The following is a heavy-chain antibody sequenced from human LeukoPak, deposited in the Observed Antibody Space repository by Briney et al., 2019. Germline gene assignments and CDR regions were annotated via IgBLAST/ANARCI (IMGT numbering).Heavy chain of an antibody. CDR1: GDSVSSNSAG. D-gene: IGHD3-16*01. Sequence: SQTLSLTCAVSGDSVSSNSAGWNWTRQSPSRGLEWLGRTYYRSKWLNDYAVSMKSRITVSPDTSRNQFSLQLNSVTPEDTAVYYCARAGGEGFDHWGQGTLVTVSS. CDR2: TYYRSKWLN. V-gene: IGHV6-1*01. CDR3: ARAGGEGFDH. J-gene: IGHJ4*02.